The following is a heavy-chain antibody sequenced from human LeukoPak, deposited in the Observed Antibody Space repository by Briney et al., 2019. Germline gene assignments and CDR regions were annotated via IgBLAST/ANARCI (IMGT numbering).Heavy chain of an antibody. CDR2: INPSGGGT. D-gene: IGHD2-21*02. Sequence: ASVKVSCKTSGYSFTAFYIHWVRQAPGQGLDWMGVINPSGGGTRYAQKFQGRVTMTRDTSTSTLYMELTSLRSEDTAIYYCARSPCGGDCSRNWFDPWGQGTLVTVSS. V-gene: IGHV1-46*01. CDR1: GYSFTAFY. CDR3: ARSPCGGDCSRNWFDP. J-gene: IGHJ5*02.